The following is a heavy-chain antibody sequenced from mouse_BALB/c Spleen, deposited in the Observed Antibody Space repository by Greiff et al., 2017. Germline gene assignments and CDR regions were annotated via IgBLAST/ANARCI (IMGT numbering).Heavy chain of an antibody. V-gene: IGHV5-6-5*01. CDR3: ARDYGSSYEDY. J-gene: IGHJ2*01. CDR1: GFTFSSYA. Sequence: DVKLVESGGGLVKPGGSLKLSCAASGFTFSSYAMSWVRQTPEKRLEWVASLSSGGSTYYPDSVKGRFTISRDNARNILYLQMSSLRSEDTAMYYCARDYGSSYEDYWGQGTTLTVAA. D-gene: IGHD1-1*01. CDR2: LSSGGST.